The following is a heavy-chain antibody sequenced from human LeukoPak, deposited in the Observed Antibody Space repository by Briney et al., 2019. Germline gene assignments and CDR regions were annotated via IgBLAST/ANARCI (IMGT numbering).Heavy chain of an antibody. CDR1: GFTFSSYG. CDR3: ANDSDYYDSSGYYEY. J-gene: IGHJ4*02. CDR2: IRYDGSNK. D-gene: IGHD3-22*01. Sequence: GGSLRLSCAASGFTFSSYGMHWVRQAPGKGLEWVAFIRYDGSNKYYADSVKGRFTISRDNSKNTLYLQMNSLRAEDTAVYYCANDSDYYDSSGYYEYWGPGTLVTVSS. V-gene: IGHV3-30*02.